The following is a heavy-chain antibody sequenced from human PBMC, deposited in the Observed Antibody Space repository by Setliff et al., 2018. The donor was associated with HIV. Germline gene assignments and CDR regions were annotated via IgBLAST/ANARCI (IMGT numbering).Heavy chain of an antibody. D-gene: IGHD6-13*01. Sequence: SVKVSCKASGGTFSSYAISWVRQAPGQGLEWMGGIIPIFGTANYAQKFQGRVTITTDESTSTAYMELSGLRSEDTAVYYCTRGEQQLVLVGSYDYWGQGTLVTVSS. CDR1: GGTFSSYA. J-gene: IGHJ4*02. CDR2: IIPIFGTA. V-gene: IGHV1-69*05. CDR3: TRGEQQLVLVGSYDY.